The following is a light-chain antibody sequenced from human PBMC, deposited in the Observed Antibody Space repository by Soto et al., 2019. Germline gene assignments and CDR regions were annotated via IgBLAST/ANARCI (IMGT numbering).Light chain of an antibody. CDR2: SAS. CDR1: QGINSY. J-gene: IGKJ3*01. V-gene: IGKV1-9*01. CDR3: QQLNSSPFT. Sequence: DIQLTQSPSFLSASIGDRVTITCRASQGINSYLAWYQQEPGKAPKLLIYSASTLQSGVPSRFSGSGSGTEVTLTISSLQPEDFATYYCQQLNSSPFTFGPGTKVDMK.